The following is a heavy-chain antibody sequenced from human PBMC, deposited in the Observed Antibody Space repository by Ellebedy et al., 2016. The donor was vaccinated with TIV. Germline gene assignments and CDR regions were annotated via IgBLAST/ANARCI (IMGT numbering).Heavy chain of an antibody. V-gene: IGHV4-59*01. J-gene: IGHJ4*02. D-gene: IGHD1-1*01. CDR1: GGSINNYY. Sequence: MPSETLSLTCTVSGGSINNYYWTWIRQPPGKALEWIASIFHSGRTKYAPSLQSRVTILLDTSKREFSLKMSSVTAADTAVYYCAREVPRSTTYIDYWGQGILVTVSS. CDR2: IFHSGRT. CDR3: AREVPRSTTYIDY.